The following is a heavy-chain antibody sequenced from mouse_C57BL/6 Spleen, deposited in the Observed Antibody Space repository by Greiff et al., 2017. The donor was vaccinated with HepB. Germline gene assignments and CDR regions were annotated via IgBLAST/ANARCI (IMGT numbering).Heavy chain of an antibody. V-gene: IGHV5-9*01. CDR2: ISGGGGNT. CDR1: GFTFSSYT. Sequence: EVKLVESGGGLVKPGGSLKLSCAASGFTFSSYTMSWVRQTPEKRLEWVATISGGGGNTYYPDSVKGRFTISRDNAKNTLYLQMSSLRSEDTALYYCASHYDYDAWFAYWGQGTLVTVSA. D-gene: IGHD2-4*01. CDR3: ASHYDYDAWFAY. J-gene: IGHJ3*01.